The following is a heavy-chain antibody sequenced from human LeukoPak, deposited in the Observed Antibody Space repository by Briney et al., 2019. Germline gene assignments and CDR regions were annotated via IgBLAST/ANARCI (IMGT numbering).Heavy chain of an antibody. V-gene: IGHV4-4*07. CDR1: GGSISTYF. CDR2: IYTSGST. CDR3: ARVTVTTFFL. D-gene: IGHD4-17*01. J-gene: IGHJ4*02. Sequence: SETLSLTCTVSGGSISTYFWSWIRQPAGKGLEWIGRIYTSGSTNYNPSLKSRVTISVDTSKNQFSLKLSSVTAADTAVYYCARVTVTTFFLWGQGTLVTVSS.